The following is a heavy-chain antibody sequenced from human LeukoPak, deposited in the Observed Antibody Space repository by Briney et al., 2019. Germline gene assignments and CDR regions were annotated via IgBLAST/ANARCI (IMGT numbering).Heavy chain of an antibody. Sequence: GGSLRLSCAASGFTVSSNYMSWVRQAPGKGLEWVSVIYSGSSSTYYTDSVKGRFTISRHNSKNTLYLQMNSLRDEDTAVYYCAGVGSGWYDFDYWGQGTLVTVSS. V-gene: IGHV3-53*04. CDR3: AGVGSGWYDFDY. CDR2: IYSGSSST. CDR1: GFTVSSNY. D-gene: IGHD6-19*01. J-gene: IGHJ4*02.